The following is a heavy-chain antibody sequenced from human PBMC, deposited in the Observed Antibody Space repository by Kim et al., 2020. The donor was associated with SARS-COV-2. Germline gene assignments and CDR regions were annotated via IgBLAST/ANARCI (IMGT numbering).Heavy chain of an antibody. D-gene: IGHD2-2*01. V-gene: IGHV4-34*01. J-gene: IGHJ3*02. Sequence: SETLSLTCAVYGGSFSGYYWSWIRQPPGKGLEWIGEINHSGSTNYNPSLKSRVTISVGTSKNQFSLKLSSMTAADTAVYYCARRGLGYCRSTSCDLFPRRAFDMWGKGTMVTVSS. CDR1: GGSFSGYY. CDR2: INHSGST. CDR3: ARRGLGYCRSTSCDLFPRRAFDM.